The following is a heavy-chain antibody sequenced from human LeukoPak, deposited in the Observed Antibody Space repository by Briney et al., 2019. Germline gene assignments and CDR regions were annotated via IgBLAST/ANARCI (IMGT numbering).Heavy chain of an antibody. Sequence: GGSLRLSCAASGFTFSRYEMNWIRQAPGKGLEWISYIRGNGNTKYYADSVRDRFTISSDNAKELLYLQMDSLKVEDTGVYYCARDPGLLGSDFWGQGTLVSVCS. V-gene: IGHV3-48*03. J-gene: IGHJ4*02. CDR2: IRGNGNTK. CDR1: GFTFSRYE. CDR3: ARDPGLLGSDF. D-gene: IGHD7-27*01.